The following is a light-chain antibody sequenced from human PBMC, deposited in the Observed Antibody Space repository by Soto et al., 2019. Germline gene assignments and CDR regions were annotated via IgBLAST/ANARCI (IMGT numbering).Light chain of an antibody. Sequence: QSVLTQPPSASGSPGQTVIISCTGSGSDIGGYNYVSWYQQHPGKTPNLIIYDDSKRPSGVPDRFSGYKSGNAASLTVSGLDAEDEAYYYRSSYGGINGSVFAGGTTLTVL. CDR2: DDS. CDR3: SSYGGINGSV. V-gene: IGLV2-8*01. CDR1: GSDIGGYNY. J-gene: IGLJ3*02.